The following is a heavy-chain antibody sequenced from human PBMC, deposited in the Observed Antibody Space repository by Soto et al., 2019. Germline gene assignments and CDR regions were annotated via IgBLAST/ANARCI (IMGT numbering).Heavy chain of an antibody. D-gene: IGHD3-3*01. Sequence: GGSLRLSWAASGFTFSSYAMSWVRQAPGKGLEWVSAISGSGGSTYYADSVKGRFTISRDNSKNTLYLQMNSLRAEDTAVYYCAKDPREGHFGLFITEFYYYYYYLDGWGKGNTVTVSS. CDR2: ISGSGGST. CDR1: GFTFSSYA. J-gene: IGHJ6*03. V-gene: IGHV3-23*01. CDR3: AKDPREGHFGLFITEFYYYYYYLDG.